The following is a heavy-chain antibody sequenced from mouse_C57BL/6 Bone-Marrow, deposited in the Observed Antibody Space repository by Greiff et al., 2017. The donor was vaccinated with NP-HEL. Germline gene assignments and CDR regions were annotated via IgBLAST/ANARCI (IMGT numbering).Heavy chain of an antibody. CDR2: ISSGGSYT. CDR1: GFTFSSYG. J-gene: IGHJ4*01. D-gene: IGHD1-1*01. Sequence: EVKLMESGGDLVKPGGSLKLSCAASGFTFSSYGMSWVRQTPDKRLEWVATISSGGSYTYYPDSVKGRVTISRDNAKNTLYLQMSSLKSEDTAMYYCARNYYGYAMDYWGQGTSVTVSS. V-gene: IGHV5-6*01. CDR3: ARNYYGYAMDY.